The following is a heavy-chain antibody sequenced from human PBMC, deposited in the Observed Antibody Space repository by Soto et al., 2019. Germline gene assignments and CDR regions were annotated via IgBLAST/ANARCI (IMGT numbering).Heavy chain of an antibody. Sequence: QVQLVESGGGVVQPGRSLRLSCAASGFTFSSYGMHWVRQAPGKGLEWVAVISYDGSNKYYADSVKGRFTISRDNSKNTLYLQMNSLRAEDTAVYYCAKVEGSGWFDYWGQGTLVTVS. CDR2: ISYDGSNK. CDR3: AKVEGSGWFDY. J-gene: IGHJ4*02. D-gene: IGHD6-19*01. V-gene: IGHV3-30*18. CDR1: GFTFSSYG.